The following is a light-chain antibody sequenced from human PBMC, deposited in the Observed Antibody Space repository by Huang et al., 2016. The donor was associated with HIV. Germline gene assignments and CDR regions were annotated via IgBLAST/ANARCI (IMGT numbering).Light chain of an antibody. CDR2: DAS. V-gene: IGKV1-33*01. CDR1: QDINRY. Sequence: DIQMTQSPSSLSASVGDRVTITCQASQDINRYLNWYQQKPGKAPKLLIYDASNLETGVPSRFSAGGSGTDFSVTSSGLQPEDIATYYCQHYDNLPSFTFGPGTRVDLK. J-gene: IGKJ3*01. CDR3: QHYDNLPSFT.